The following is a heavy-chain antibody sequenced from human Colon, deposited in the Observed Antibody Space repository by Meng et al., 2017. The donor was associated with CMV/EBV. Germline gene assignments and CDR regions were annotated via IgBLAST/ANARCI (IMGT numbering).Heavy chain of an antibody. Sequence: EVQLLESGGGVVQPGGSLRLSCAASEFTFSSFAMSWVRQAPGKGLEWVSTISATGGTTYYADSVEGRFTISRDNSKNTLYLQMNSLRAEDTAVYYCARLRQFLDTPYWGQGTLVTVSS. V-gene: IGHV3-23*01. J-gene: IGHJ4*02. CDR1: EFTFSSFA. CDR3: ARLRQFLDTPY. D-gene: IGHD3/OR15-3a*01. CDR2: ISATGGTT.